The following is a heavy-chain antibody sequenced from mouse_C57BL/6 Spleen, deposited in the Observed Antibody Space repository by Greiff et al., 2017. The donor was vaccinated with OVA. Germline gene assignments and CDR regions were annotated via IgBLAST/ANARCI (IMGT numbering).Heavy chain of an antibody. CDR2: ISSGGDYI. D-gene: IGHD1-1*01. V-gene: IGHV5-9-1*02. CDR1: GFTFSSYA. J-gene: IGHJ4*01. CDR3: TRDRNYYGSSFYAMDY. Sequence: EVQLQQSGEGLVKPGGSLTLSCAASGFTFSSYAMSWVRQTPEKRLEWVAYISSGGDYIYYADTVKGRFTISRDNARNTLYLQMSSLKSEDTAMYYCTRDRNYYGSSFYAMDYWGQGTSVTVSS.